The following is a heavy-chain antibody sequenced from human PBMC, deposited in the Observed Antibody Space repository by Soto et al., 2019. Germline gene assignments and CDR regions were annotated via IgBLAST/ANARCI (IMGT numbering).Heavy chain of an antibody. CDR2: IRDDGSEK. Sequence: EVQLVESGGDLVQPGGSLRLSCLASGFTFSSYWMRWARQAPEKGLEWVATIRDDGSEKYYLDSVKGRFTISRDNAKNLLYLYMDGLRAEDTAVYYCVRASNFAFDIWGQGTMVIVSS. V-gene: IGHV3-7*04. CDR3: VRASNFAFDI. CDR1: GFTFSSYW. J-gene: IGHJ3*02.